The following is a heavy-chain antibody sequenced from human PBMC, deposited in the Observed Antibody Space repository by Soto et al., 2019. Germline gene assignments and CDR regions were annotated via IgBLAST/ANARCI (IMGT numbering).Heavy chain of an antibody. Sequence: ASVKVSCKASGGTFSSNAISWVRQAPGQGLEWMGGIIPIFGTPNYAQNFQGRVTITADKSTSTTYMELSSLTSVTAADTAVYYCARGGIQLSYAFDYWGQGILVTVSS. CDR3: ARGGIQLSYAFDY. CDR2: IIPIFGTP. D-gene: IGHD3-10*01. J-gene: IGHJ4*02. V-gene: IGHV1-69*06. CDR1: GGTFSSNA.